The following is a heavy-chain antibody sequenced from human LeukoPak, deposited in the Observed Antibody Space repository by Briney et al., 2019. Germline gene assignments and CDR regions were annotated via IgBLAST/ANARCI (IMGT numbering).Heavy chain of an antibody. D-gene: IGHD2-15*01. CDR1: SGSISSSSYY. CDR3: ARVDCSGGSCYSSDNWFDP. CDR2: IYYSGST. V-gene: IGHV4-39*07. Sequence: SETLSLTCTVSSGSISSSSYYWGWIRQPPGKGLEWIGRIYYSGSTYYNPSLKSRVTISVDTSKNQFSLKLSSVTAADTAVYYCARVDCSGGSCYSSDNWFDPWGQGTLVTVSS. J-gene: IGHJ5*02.